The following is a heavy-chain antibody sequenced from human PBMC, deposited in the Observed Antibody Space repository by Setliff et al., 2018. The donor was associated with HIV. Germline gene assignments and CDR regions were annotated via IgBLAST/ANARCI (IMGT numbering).Heavy chain of an antibody. CDR3: ARVYDSSGYYQRGDVFDI. CDR1: GGSISSGSYY. CDR2: IYTSGST. D-gene: IGHD3-22*01. Sequence: SETLSLTCTVSGGSISSGSYYWSWIRQPAGKGLEWIGRIYTSGSTNYNPSLKSRVTISVDTSKNQFSLKLSSVTAADTAVYYCARVYDSSGYYQRGDVFDIWGQGTMVTVSS. J-gene: IGHJ3*02. V-gene: IGHV4-61*02.